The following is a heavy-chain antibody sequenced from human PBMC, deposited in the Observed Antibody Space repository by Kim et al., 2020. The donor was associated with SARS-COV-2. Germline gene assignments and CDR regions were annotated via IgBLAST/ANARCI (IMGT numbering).Heavy chain of an antibody. Sequence: YYGDSVKARFTIPRDSAKRSLYLQVNSVTAEDAAVYYCVSCADSWTGPSFWGQGTLVTVSS. CDR3: VSCADSWTGPSF. J-gene: IGHJ4*02. V-gene: IGHV3-7*01. D-gene: IGHD3-3*01.